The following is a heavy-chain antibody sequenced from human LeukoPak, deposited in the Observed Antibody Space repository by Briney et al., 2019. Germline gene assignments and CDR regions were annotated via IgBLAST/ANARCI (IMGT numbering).Heavy chain of an antibody. D-gene: IGHD1-26*01. J-gene: IGHJ3*02. V-gene: IGHV3-23*01. CDR2: ISASGSST. Sequence: GGSLRLSCAASGFTFSSYAMSWVRQPPGKGLEWVSGISASGSSTYYADSVKGRFTISRDNSKDMLYLQMSSLRAEDTAVYYCAKDRAYSGSPRAFDIWGQGTVVTVSS. CDR1: GFTFSSYA. CDR3: AKDRAYSGSPRAFDI.